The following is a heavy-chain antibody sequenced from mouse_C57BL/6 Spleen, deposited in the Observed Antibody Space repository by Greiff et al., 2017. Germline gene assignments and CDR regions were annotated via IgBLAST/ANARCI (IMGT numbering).Heavy chain of an antibody. CDR1: GYTFTSYW. D-gene: IGHD4-1*01. V-gene: IGHV1-50*01. Sequence: QVQLQQPGAELVKPGASVKLSCKASGYTFTSYWMQWVKQRPGQGLEWIGEIDPSDSYTNYNQKFKCKATLTVDTYASTAYMQLSSLASEDSAVYYCARGDWDCDWGQGTTLAV. CDR2: IDPSDSYT. J-gene: IGHJ2*01. CDR3: ARGDWDCD.